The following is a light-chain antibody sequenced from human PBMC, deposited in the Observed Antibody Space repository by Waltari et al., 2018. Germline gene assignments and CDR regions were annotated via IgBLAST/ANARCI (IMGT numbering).Light chain of an antibody. CDR2: KAS. Sequence: DIQMTQSPSTLSASVGDRVIFSCRASQGISKWLAWYPQKPGKAPKLLIYKASTLESGVPSRFSRSGAGTEFTLTISSLQPEDFATYYGQQYNSYSLLSFGGGTKVEIK. CDR3: QQYNSYSLLS. V-gene: IGKV1-5*03. J-gene: IGKJ4*01. CDR1: QGISKW.